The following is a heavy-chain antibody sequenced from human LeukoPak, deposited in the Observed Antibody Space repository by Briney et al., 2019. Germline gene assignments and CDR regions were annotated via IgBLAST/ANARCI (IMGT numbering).Heavy chain of an antibody. CDR1: GGSVSSGSYY. J-gene: IGHJ5*02. Sequence: PSETLSLTCTVSGGSVSSGSYYWGWIRQPPGKGLEWIGYIYYSGSTNYNPSLKSRVTISVDTSKNQFSLKLSSVTAADTAVYYCARGGTRYYYDSSGYYKSNWFDPWGQGTLVTVSS. V-gene: IGHV4-61*01. CDR3: ARGGTRYYYDSSGYYKSNWFDP. D-gene: IGHD3-22*01. CDR2: IYYSGST.